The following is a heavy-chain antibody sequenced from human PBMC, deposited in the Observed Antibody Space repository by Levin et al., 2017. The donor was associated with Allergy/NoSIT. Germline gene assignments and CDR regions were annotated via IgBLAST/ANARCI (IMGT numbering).Heavy chain of an antibody. CDR1: GFTFDDYA. D-gene: IGHD3-10*01. V-gene: IGHV3-9*01. CDR3: AKDWYYYGSGSYYLLDY. CDR2: ISWNSGSI. Sequence: LSLTCAASGFTFDDYAMHWVRQAPGKGLEWVSGISWNSGSIGYADSVKGRFTISRDNAKNSLYLQMNSLRAEDTALYYCAKDWYYYGSGSYYLLDYWGQGTLVTVSS. J-gene: IGHJ4*02.